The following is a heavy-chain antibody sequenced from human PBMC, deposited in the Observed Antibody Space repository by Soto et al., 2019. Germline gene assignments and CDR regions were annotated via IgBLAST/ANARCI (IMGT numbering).Heavy chain of an antibody. CDR1: GYTFTSFG. J-gene: IGHJ4*02. V-gene: IGHV1-18*01. CDR2: ISAYNGNT. D-gene: IGHD4-17*01. CDR3: ARNYGDYGSFDY. Sequence: ASVKVSCKAFGYTFTSFGFSWGGQAPGQGLEWMGWISAYNGNTNYAQKLQGRVTMTTDTSTSTAYMELRSLRSDDTAVYYCARNYGDYGSFDYWGQGTLVTVSS.